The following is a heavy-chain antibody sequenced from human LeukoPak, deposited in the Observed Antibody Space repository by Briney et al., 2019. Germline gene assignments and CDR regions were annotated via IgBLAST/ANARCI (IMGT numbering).Heavy chain of an antibody. CDR2: ISTNTGTP. CDR1: GYTFTTYP. D-gene: IGHD5-18*01. J-gene: IGHJ4*02. Sequence: ASVKVSCKPSGYTFTTYPMNWVRQAPGQGLEWIGWISTNTGTPTYAQGLTGRFVFSLDTSVSTAYLQINTLKAEDTAVYYCARGPQPTDYWGQGTLVTVSS. CDR3: ARGPQPTDY. V-gene: IGHV7-4-1*02.